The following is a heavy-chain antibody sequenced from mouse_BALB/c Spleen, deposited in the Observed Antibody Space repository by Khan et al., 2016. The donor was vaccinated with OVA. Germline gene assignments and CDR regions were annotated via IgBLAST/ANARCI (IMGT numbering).Heavy chain of an antibody. CDR3: ARGNYYGYYFDY. CDR2: ISYSGVT. D-gene: IGHD1-1*01. J-gene: IGHJ2*01. CDR1: GYSITSGYA. Sequence: EVQLQESGPGLVKPSQSLSLTCTVTGYSITSGYAWNWIRQFPGNKLEWMGYISYSGVTSYTPSLKSRISFTRDTSKNQFFLHLNSVTTEDTATYYCARGNYYGYYFDYWGQGTTLTVSS. V-gene: IGHV3-2*02.